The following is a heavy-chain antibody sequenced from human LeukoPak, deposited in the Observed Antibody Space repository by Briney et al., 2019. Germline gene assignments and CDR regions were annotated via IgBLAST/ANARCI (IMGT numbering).Heavy chain of an antibody. D-gene: IGHD6-13*01. CDR3: VRFHTSSWYYFDY. J-gene: IGHJ4*02. Sequence: ASVKVSCKASGYIFSNYDINWVRQATGQGLEWMGWMDPKSGNTGSAQRFQGRVSFTRDTSISTAYLELSSLTSDDTAIYYCVRFHTSSWYYFDYWGQGTLVTVSS. CDR2: MDPKSGNT. V-gene: IGHV1-8*03. CDR1: GYIFSNYD.